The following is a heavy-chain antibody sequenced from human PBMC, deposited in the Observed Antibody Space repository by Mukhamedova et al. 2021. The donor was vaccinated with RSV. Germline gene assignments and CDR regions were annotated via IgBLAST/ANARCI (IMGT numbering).Heavy chain of an antibody. V-gene: IGHV3-21*01. CDR2: ISSGGIYI. CDR3: VSTTSDYTNWLDP. Sequence: WVRQAPGKGLEWVSYISSGGIYIYYADSVKGRFTISRDNAKNSLYLQMNSLRAEDTALYFCVSTTSDYTNWLDPWGQGTLVTVSS. D-gene: IGHD6-25*01. J-gene: IGHJ5*02.